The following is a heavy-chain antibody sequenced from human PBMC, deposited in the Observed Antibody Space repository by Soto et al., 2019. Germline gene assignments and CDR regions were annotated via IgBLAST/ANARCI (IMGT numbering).Heavy chain of an antibody. CDR1: GYTFTNYA. CDR3: ARPQRTTYSSIYYFDY. Sequence: QVQLVQSGAEVKKPGASVKVSCKASGYTFTNYAISWVRQAPGQGLEWMGRISAYNGDTNYAQMVQGRVTITTDTSTSTAYMELRSLRSDDTAVYYCARPQRTTYSSIYYFDYWGQGTLVTVSS. D-gene: IGHD2-21*01. CDR2: ISAYNGDT. V-gene: IGHV1-18*01. J-gene: IGHJ4*02.